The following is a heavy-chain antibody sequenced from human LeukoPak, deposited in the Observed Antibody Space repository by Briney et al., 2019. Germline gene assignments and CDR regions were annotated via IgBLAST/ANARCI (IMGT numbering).Heavy chain of an antibody. D-gene: IGHD6-19*01. J-gene: IGHJ3*02. Sequence: GGSLRLSCAASGFTVSSNYMSWVRQAPGKGLEWVSVIYSGGSTYYADSVKGRFTISRDNSKNTLYLQMNSLRAEDTAVYYCARDFYSSGWSRAFDIWGQGTMVTVSS. CDR3: ARDFYSSGWSRAFDI. V-gene: IGHV3-53*01. CDR1: GFTVSSNY. CDR2: IYSGGST.